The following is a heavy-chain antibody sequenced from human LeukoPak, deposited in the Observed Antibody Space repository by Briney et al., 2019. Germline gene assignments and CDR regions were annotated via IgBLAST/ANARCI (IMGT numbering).Heavy chain of an antibody. J-gene: IGHJ3*02. Sequence: GGSLRLSCAASGFTFSDYYMSWIRQAPGKVLEWVSYIGSSGSPIYYADSVKGRFAISRDNAKNSLYLQMNSLRAEDTAVYYCARRGTYYYDSGGYSIDAFDIWGQGTMVTVSS. CDR3: ARRGTYYYDSGGYSIDAFDI. D-gene: IGHD3-22*01. V-gene: IGHV3-11*01. CDR1: GFTFSDYY. CDR2: IGSSGSPI.